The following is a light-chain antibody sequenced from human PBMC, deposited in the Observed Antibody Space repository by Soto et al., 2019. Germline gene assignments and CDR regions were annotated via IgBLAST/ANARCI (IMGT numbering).Light chain of an antibody. Sequence: QSVLTQPPSVSGAPGQTVTISCTGSSSNFGAGYDVHWYQQLPGTAPKLLIYGNNNRPSGVPDRFSGSKSGTSASLAITGFQAEDEGDYYCQSYDSGLMGNVFGTGTKLTVL. CDR1: SSNFGAGYD. CDR2: GNN. J-gene: IGLJ1*01. CDR3: QSYDSGLMGNV. V-gene: IGLV1-40*01.